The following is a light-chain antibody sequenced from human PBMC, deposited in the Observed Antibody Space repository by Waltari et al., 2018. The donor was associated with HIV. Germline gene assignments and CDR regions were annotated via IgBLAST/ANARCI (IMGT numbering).Light chain of an antibody. CDR2: GIN. CDR1: NPNVGISY. J-gene: IGLJ3*02. CDR3: AAWDYSLSGWV. V-gene: IGLV1-47*01. Sequence: QSVLTQPPSASGTPGQRVTISCSGSNPNVGISYVYWYQQRPGTTPKPVIHGINQRPSGVPDRFSGSKSGTSVSLVISGIRSEDEADYYCAAWDYSLSGWVFGGGTKLTVL.